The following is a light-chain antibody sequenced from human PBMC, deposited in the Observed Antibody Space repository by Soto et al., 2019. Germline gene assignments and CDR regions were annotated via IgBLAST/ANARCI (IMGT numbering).Light chain of an antibody. CDR3: SSYTSSSTRV. CDR2: DVS. J-gene: IGLJ3*02. Sequence: QSALTQPASVSGSPGQSITISCTGTSSDVGGYNYVSWYQQHPGKAPKLMIYDVSNRPSGVSIRFSGSKSGNTASLTISGLQAEDEADYYCSSYTSSSTRVFRGGTKLTVL. V-gene: IGLV2-14*01. CDR1: SSDVGGYNY.